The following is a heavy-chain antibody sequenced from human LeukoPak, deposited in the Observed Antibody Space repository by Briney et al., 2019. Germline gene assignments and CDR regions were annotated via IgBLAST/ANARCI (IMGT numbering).Heavy chain of an antibody. Sequence: GGSLRLSCAASGFTVSTNYMSWVRQAPGKGLEWVSVISSGGTPYYADSVKGRFTISRDSSENTLYLQMHSLRAEDTAVYYCARGHFGVVLDYWGQGTLVTVSS. CDR1: GFTVSTNY. CDR2: ISSGGTP. J-gene: IGHJ4*02. CDR3: ARGHFGVVLDY. V-gene: IGHV3-66*02. D-gene: IGHD3-3*01.